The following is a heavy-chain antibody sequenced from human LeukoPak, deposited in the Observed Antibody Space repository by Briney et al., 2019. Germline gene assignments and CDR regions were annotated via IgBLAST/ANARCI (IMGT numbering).Heavy chain of an antibody. D-gene: IGHD5-12*01. CDR1: GESFSGYY. J-gene: IGHJ4*02. V-gene: IGHV4-34*01. CDR2: INHSGST. CDR3: ARHWKLPPRGYSGYDLGYGPKTRGNYFDY. Sequence: PSETLSLTCAVYGESFSGYYWSWIRQPPGKGLEWIGEINHSGSTNYNPSLKSRVTISVDTSKNQFSLKLSSVTAADTAVYYCARHWKLPPRGYSGYDLGYGPKTRGNYFDYWGQGTLVTVSS.